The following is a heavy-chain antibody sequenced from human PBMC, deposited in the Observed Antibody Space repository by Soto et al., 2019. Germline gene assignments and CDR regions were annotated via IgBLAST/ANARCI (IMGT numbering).Heavy chain of an antibody. J-gene: IGHJ2*01. CDR3: ARIPQIAVAGSRFGYFDL. D-gene: IGHD6-19*01. CDR2: IWYDGSNK. V-gene: IGHV3-33*01. CDR1: GFTFSSYG. Sequence: GGSLRLSCAASGFTFSSYGMHWVRQAPGKGLEWVAVIWYDGSNKYYADSVKGRFTISRDNSKNTLYLQMNSLGAEDTAVYYCARIPQIAVAGSRFGYFDLWGRRTLVTVSS.